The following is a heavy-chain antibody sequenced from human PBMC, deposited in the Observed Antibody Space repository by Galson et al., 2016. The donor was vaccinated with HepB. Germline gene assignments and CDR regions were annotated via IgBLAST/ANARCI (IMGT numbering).Heavy chain of an antibody. CDR2: INNDGSST. D-gene: IGHD4-17*01. V-gene: IGHV3-74*01. CDR3: ASGTTVTTSNSFWYFDL. CDR1: RFTFSSYW. Sequence: SLRLSCAASRFTFSSYWMYWVRQAPGKGLVRVSRINNDGSSTSYADSVKGRFTISRDNSKNTMYVQMTSLRAEDTAVYYCASGTTVTTSNSFWYFDLWGRGTLVTVSS. J-gene: IGHJ2*01.